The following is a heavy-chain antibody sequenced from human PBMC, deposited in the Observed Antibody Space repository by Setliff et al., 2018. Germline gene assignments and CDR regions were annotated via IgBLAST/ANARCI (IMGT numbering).Heavy chain of an antibody. D-gene: IGHD6-19*01. CDR2: INTNTGNP. CDR1: GYTFTRYA. CDR3: ARDSSGWSGFSRLVGVYYYYMDV. J-gene: IGHJ6*03. Sequence: ASVKVSCKASGYTFTRYAMNWVRQAPGQGLEWMGWINTNTGNPTYAQGFTGRFVFSLDTSVSTAYLQISSLKAEDTVVYYCARDSSGWSGFSRLVGVYYYYMDVWGKGTTVTVSS. V-gene: IGHV7-4-1*02.